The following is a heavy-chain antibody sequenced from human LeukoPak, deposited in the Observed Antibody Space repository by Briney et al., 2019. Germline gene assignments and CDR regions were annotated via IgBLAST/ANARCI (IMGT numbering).Heavy chain of an antibody. D-gene: IGHD5/OR15-5a*01. CDR3: ARGRGYSVSSDAFDI. CDR1: GFTFSSYG. CDR2: ISTSSGYI. J-gene: IGHJ3*02. V-gene: IGHV3-21*06. Sequence: GGSLRLSCATSGFTFSSYGMNWVRQAPGRGLEWVSSISTSSGYIYYADSLEGRFTISRDNAKNSLYLQMDGLRAEDTAVYYCARGRGYSVSSDAFDIWGQGTMVTVSS.